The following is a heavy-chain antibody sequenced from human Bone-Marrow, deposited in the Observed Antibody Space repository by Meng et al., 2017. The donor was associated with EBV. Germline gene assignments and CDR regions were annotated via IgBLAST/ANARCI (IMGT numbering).Heavy chain of an antibody. CDR2: ISSSSSYI. Sequence: EVQLVESGXXLVKPGGSLRLSCAXSGFTFSCYSMNWVRQAPGKGLEWVSSISSSSSYIYYADSVKGRFTISRDNAKNSLYLQMNSLRAEDTAVYYCARSIFGVVIIPYYFDYWGQGTLVTVSS. CDR1: GFTFSCYS. J-gene: IGHJ4*02. D-gene: IGHD3-3*01. CDR3: ARSIFGVVIIPYYFDY. V-gene: IGHV3-21*01.